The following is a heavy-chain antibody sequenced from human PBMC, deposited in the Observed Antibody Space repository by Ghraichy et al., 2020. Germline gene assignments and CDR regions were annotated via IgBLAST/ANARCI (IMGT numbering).Heavy chain of an antibody. Sequence: GGSLRLSCAASGFIVSDNYMSWVRQAPGRGLEWVWTIYTGGGTYYADSVKGRFTISRDSSMNTLSLHMTSLRDEDTAVYYCAGSTVTLALYHWGQGTLVTVSS. CDR1: GFIVSDNY. V-gene: IGHV3-66*01. J-gene: IGHJ5*02. CDR2: IYTGGGT. CDR3: AGSTVTLALYH. D-gene: IGHD4-17*01.